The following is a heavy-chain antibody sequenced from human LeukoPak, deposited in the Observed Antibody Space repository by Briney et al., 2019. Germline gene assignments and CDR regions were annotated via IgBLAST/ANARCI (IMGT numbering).Heavy chain of an antibody. Sequence: ASVKVSCKTSGGTFSSYAISWVRQAPGQGLEWMGGIIPIFGTANYAQKFQGRVTITADESTSTAYMELSSLRSEDTAVYYCATAPRYYYYYYMDVWGKGTTVTVSS. CDR3: ATAPRYYYYYYMDV. CDR1: GGTFSSYA. J-gene: IGHJ6*03. V-gene: IGHV1-69*13. CDR2: IIPIFGTA.